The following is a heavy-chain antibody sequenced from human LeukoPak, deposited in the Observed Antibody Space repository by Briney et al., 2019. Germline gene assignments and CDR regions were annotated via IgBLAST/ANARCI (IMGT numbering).Heavy chain of an antibody. CDR3: AKGTKPVMTIPDY. CDR2: ISGSGGST. CDR1: GFTFSNYA. D-gene: IGHD4/OR15-4a*01. V-gene: IGHV3-23*01. J-gene: IGHJ4*02. Sequence: GGSLRLSCAASGFTFSNYAMSWVRQAPGKGLEWVSAISGSGGSTYYADSVKGRFTISRDNSKNTLYLQMNSPRAEDTAVYYCAKGTKPVMTIPDYWGQGTLVTVSS.